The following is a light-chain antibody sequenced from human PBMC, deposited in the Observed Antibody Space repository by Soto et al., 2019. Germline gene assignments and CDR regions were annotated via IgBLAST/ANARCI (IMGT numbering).Light chain of an antibody. J-gene: IGLJ2*01. V-gene: IGLV2-14*01. CDR2: EVN. Sequence: QSALTQPASVSWSPGQSITISCTGSDSDIGGFKYVSWYQHHPGKAPKVIIYEVNNRPSGVSDRFSGSKSGTTASLTISGLQAEDEAHYYCSSCTSSSTLLFGGGTKLTVL. CDR3: SSCTSSSTLL. CDR1: DSDIGGFKY.